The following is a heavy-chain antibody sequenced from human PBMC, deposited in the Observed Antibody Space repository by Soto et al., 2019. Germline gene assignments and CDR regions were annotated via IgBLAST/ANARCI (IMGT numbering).Heavy chain of an antibody. D-gene: IGHD3-10*01. J-gene: IGHJ4*02. CDR1: GGSISSGDYY. CDR2: IYYSGST. Sequence: QVQLQESGPGLVKPSQTLSLTCTVSGGSISSGDYYWSWLRQPPGKGLEWIGYIYYSGSTYYNPSLKSRVTLSVDPSTSHFSLKLSSVTAADTAVYYCATIKLGSNRLDYWGQGTLVTVSS. V-gene: IGHV4-30-4*01. CDR3: ATIKLGSNRLDY.